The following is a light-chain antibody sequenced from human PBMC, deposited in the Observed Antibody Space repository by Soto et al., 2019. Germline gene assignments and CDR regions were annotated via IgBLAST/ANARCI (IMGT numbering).Light chain of an antibody. V-gene: IGKV1-9*01. CDR3: QQLNSYPWT. CDR2: AAS. J-gene: IGKJ1*01. CDR1: QGISSY. Sequence: IQLTQSPSSLSASVGDRFTITFRASQGISSYLAWYQQKPGKAPKLLIYAASTLQSGVPSRFSGSGSGTDFTLTICSLQPEDFATYYCQQLNSYPWTFGQGTKVDVK.